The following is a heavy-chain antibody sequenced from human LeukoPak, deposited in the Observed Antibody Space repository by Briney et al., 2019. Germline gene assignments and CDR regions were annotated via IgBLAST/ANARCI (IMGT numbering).Heavy chain of an antibody. J-gene: IGHJ6*03. D-gene: IGHD4-11*01. CDR3: ARPTVTNYYYYMDV. CDR1: GGTFSSYA. Sequence: ASVTVSCKASGGTFSSYAISWVRQAPGQGLEWMGGIIPIFGTANYAQKFQGRVTITTDESTSTAYMELSSLRSEDTAVYYCARPTVTNYYYYMDVWGKGTTVTVSS. V-gene: IGHV1-69*05. CDR2: IIPIFGTA.